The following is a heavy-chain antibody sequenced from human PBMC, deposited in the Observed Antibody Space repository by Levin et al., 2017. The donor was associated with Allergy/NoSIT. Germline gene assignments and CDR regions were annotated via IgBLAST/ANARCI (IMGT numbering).Heavy chain of an antibody. D-gene: IGHD6-19*01. Sequence: GESLKISCKASGYTFTGYYMHWVRQAPGQGLEWMGWINPNSGGTNYAQKFQGRVTMTRDTSISTAYMELSRLRSDDTAVYYCASSVAGPRYWFDPWGQGTLVTVSS. CDR2: INPNSGGT. V-gene: IGHV1-2*02. CDR1: GYTFTGYY. J-gene: IGHJ5*02. CDR3: ASSVAGPRYWFDP.